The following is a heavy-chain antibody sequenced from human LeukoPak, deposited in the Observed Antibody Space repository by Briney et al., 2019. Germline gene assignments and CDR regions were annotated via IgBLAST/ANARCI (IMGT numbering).Heavy chain of an antibody. Sequence: SLKVSCKASGGTSNSHAISWVRQAPGQGLEWMGRIIPNLGTTNRAQNFQDRVTLTADKSTNTAYMELTSLTSDDTAVYYCATTNDGGGYQWGDFFDFWGQGTLVSVSS. D-gene: IGHD3-22*01. CDR2: IIPNLGTT. CDR1: GGTSNSHA. CDR3: ATTNDGGGYQWGDFFDF. J-gene: IGHJ4*02. V-gene: IGHV1-69*04.